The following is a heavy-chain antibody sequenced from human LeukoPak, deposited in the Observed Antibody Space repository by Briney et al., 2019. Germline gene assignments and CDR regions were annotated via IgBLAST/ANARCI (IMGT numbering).Heavy chain of an antibody. D-gene: IGHD2-2*01. Sequence: GGSLRLSCAASGFTFSSYWMSWVRQAPGKGLEWVANIKQDGSEKYYVGSVKGRFTISRDNAKNSLYLQMNSLRAEDTAVYYCARVYCSSTSCYDFFDYWGQGTLVTVSS. V-gene: IGHV3-7*04. J-gene: IGHJ4*02. CDR2: IKQDGSEK. CDR3: ARVYCSSTSCYDFFDY. CDR1: GFTFSSYW.